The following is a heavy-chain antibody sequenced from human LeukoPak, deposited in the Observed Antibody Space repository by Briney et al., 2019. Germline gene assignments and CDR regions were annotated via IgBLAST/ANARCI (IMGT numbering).Heavy chain of an antibody. V-gene: IGHV1-18*01. Sequence: GASVKVSCKTSGYTFSSFGITWVRQAPGQGLEWVGWISAYSGNTNYAQKLQGRVTMTTDTSTSTAYMELRSLRSDDTAVYYCARGGYCSSTSCYKDWFDPWGQGTLVTVSS. CDR2: ISAYSGNT. J-gene: IGHJ5*02. CDR1: GYTFSSFG. CDR3: ARGGYCSSTSCYKDWFDP. D-gene: IGHD2-2*02.